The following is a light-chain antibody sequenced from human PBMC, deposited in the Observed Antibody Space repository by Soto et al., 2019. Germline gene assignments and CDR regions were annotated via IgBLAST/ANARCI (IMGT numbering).Light chain of an antibody. V-gene: IGKV3-20*01. Sequence: EIVLTQSPATLSSSPWERATLSCRASQSVTDNYLAWYQQKPGQAPRLVISGASSRTSGIPDRFSGSGSGTDFTLTISSLEPEDSAVYYCQQYGSSPRTFGQGTKVDIK. CDR2: GAS. J-gene: IGKJ1*01. CDR1: QSVTDNY. CDR3: QQYGSSPRT.